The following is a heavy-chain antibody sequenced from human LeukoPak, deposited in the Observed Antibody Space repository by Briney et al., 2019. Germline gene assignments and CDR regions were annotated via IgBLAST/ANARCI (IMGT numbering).Heavy chain of an antibody. J-gene: IGHJ4*02. CDR2: ISYDGSNK. CDR3: ARSEIHTSVRGVIRAFDY. V-gene: IGHV3-30-3*01. CDR1: GFTFSSYA. Sequence: GGSLRLSCAASGFTFSSYAMHWVRQAPGKGLEWVAVISYDGSNKYYADSVKGRFTISRDNSKNTLYLQMNSLRAEDTAVYYCARSEIHTSVRGVIRAFDYWGQGTLVTVSS. D-gene: IGHD3-10*01.